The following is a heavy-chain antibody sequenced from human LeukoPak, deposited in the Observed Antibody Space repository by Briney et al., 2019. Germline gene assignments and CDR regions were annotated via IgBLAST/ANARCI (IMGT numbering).Heavy chain of an antibody. CDR2: IIPILGIA. J-gene: IGHJ1*01. CDR1: GGTFSSYA. CDR3: ARDPLGYCSSTSCYLRAEYFQH. D-gene: IGHD2-2*01. V-gene: IGHV1-69*04. Sequence: GASVKVSCKASGGTFSSYAISWVRQAPGQGLEWMGRIIPILGIANYAQKFQGRVTITADKSTSTAYMELSSLRSEDTAVYYCARDPLGYCSSTSCYLRAEYFQHWGQGTLVTVSS.